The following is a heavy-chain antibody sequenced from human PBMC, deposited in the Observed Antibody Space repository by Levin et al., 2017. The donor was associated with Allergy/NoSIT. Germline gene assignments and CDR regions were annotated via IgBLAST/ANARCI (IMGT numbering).Heavy chain of an antibody. J-gene: IGHJ4*02. V-gene: IGHV4-30-4*01. CDR3: ASGGMVRGVIIALDY. CDR2: IYYSGST. CDR1: GGSISSGDYY. D-gene: IGHD3-10*01. Sequence: SETLSLTCTVSGGSISSGDYYWSWIRQPPGKGLEWIGYIYYSGSTYYNPSLKSRVTISVDTSKNQFSLKLSSVTAADTAVYYCASGGMVRGVIIALDYWGQGTLVTVSS.